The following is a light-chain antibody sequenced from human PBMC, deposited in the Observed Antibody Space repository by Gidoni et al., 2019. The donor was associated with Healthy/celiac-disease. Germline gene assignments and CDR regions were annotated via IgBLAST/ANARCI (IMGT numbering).Light chain of an antibody. V-gene: IGLV6-57*02. CDR3: QSYDSSNWV. CDR1: SGRIASNY. Sequence: NFMLTQPPYVSASPGKTVTISCPGSSGRIASNYVQWYQQRPVSAPTTVIYEDNQRPSGVPDRFSGSLDSSSNAASLTISGLTTEDAADYCCQSYDSSNWVFGGGTKLTVL. J-gene: IGLJ3*02. CDR2: EDN.